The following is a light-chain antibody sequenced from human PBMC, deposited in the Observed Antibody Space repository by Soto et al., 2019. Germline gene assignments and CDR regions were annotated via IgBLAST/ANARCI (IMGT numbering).Light chain of an antibody. Sequence: QSVLTQPGSVSGSPGQSITISCSGTSSDIGSYNLVSWYQQHPGKAPKVIIFEGSRLPSGVSSRFSGSKSGNTAYLTISGLRPEDEADYYCSSYAGSNVLVVFGGGTKLTVL. CDR2: EGS. J-gene: IGLJ2*01. V-gene: IGLV2-23*01. CDR1: SSDIGSYNL. CDR3: SSYAGSNVLVV.